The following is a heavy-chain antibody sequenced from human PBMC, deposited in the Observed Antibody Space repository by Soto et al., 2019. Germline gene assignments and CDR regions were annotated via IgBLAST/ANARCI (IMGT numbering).Heavy chain of an antibody. CDR2: ISYDGSNK. CDR3: AKDHRRYGMDV. CDR1: GFTFSSYG. V-gene: IGHV3-30*18. Sequence: GGSLRLSCAASGFTFSSYGMHWVRQAPGKGLEWVAVISYDGSNKYYADSVKGRFTISRDNSKNTLYLQMNSLRAEDTAVYYCAKDHRRYGMDVWGQGTTVTVSS. J-gene: IGHJ6*02.